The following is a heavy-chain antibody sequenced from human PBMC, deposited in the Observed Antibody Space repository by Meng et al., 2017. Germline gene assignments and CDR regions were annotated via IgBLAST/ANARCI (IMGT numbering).Heavy chain of an antibody. J-gene: IGHJ3*02. D-gene: IGHD3-3*01. CDR1: GFTFSSYS. CDR2: ISSTSYYM. V-gene: IGHV3-21*01. Sequence: GESLKISCAASGFTFSSYSMNWVRQAPGKGLEWVSSISSTSYYMYYADSVKGRFTISRDNAKNSLYLQMNSLRAEDTAVYYCARGLRFLEWLSSETDAFDICGQAI. CDR3: ARGLRFLEWLSSETDAFDI.